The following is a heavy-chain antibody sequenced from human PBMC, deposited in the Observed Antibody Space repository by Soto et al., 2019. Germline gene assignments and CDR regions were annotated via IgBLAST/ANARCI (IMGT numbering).Heavy chain of an antibody. J-gene: IGHJ4*02. D-gene: IGHD3-3*01. CDR3: ARAAVGLDTISYIDY. CDR1: GDSVSSVGFH. V-gene: IGHV4-30-4*01. Sequence: PSETLSLTCTVAGDSVSSVGFHWAWLRRPPGKGLEWIGYIYNGGSTYYRPSLEGRMNMSRDATRNHYSLRLTSVTAAATAVYFCARAAVGLDTISYIDYWGQGKLVTVSS. CDR2: IYNGGST.